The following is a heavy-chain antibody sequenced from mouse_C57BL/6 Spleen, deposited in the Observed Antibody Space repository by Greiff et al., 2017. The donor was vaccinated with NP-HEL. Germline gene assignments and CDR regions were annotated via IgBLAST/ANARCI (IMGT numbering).Heavy chain of an antibody. CDR1: GYTFTSYW. D-gene: IGHD2-4*01. CDR2: IHPNSGST. CDR3: ARGYYDYDVGGFAY. Sequence: VQLQQPGAELVKPGASVKLSCKASGYTFTSYWMHWVKQRPGQGLEWIGMIHPNSGSTNYNEKFKSKATLTVDKSSSTAYMQLSSLTSEDSAGYYCARGYYDYDVGGFAYWGQGTLVTVSA. J-gene: IGHJ3*01. V-gene: IGHV1-64*01.